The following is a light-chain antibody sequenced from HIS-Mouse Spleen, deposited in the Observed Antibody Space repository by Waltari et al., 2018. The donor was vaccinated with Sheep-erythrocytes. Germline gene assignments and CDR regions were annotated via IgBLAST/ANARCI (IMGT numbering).Light chain of an antibody. J-gene: IGLJ1*01. V-gene: IGLV2-11*01. CDR3: CSYAGSYNHV. CDR2: DVS. CDR1: SRDVGGYNY. Sequence: QFALTQPRSVSGSPGQSVTISCTGTSRDVGGYNYVSWYQQHPGKAPKLMIYDVSKRPSGVPDRFSGSKSGNTASLTISGLQAEDEADYYCCSYAGSYNHVFATGTKVTVL.